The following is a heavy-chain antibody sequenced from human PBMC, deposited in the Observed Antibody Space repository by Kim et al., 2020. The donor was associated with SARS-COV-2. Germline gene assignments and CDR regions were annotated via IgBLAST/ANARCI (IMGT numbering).Heavy chain of an antibody. D-gene: IGHD2-2*01. CDR3: ANGGSSSSWAHLY. J-gene: IGHJ4*02. CDR2: IWYDGSKK. CDR1: GFTFRSYG. Sequence: GGSLRLSCAASGFTFRSYGMHWVRQAPGKGLEWVAVIWYDGSKKYYVDSVKGRFTISRDNSKKTLYLQMNSLRAEDTAVYYCANGGSSSSWAHLYWGQGTLVIVSS. V-gene: IGHV3-33*06.